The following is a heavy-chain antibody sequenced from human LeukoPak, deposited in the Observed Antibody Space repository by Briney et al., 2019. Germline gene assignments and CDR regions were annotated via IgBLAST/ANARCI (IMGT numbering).Heavy chain of an antibody. CDR2: ISAYNGNT. V-gene: IGHV1-18*01. CDR1: GGTFSSYA. CDR3: ARDSSGWDFDY. D-gene: IGHD6-19*01. J-gene: IGHJ4*02. Sequence: ASVKVSCKASGGTFSSYAISWVRQAPGQGPEWMGWISAYNGNTNYAQKLQGRVTMTTDTSTSTAYMELRSLRSDDTAVYYCARDSSGWDFDYWGQGTLVTVSS.